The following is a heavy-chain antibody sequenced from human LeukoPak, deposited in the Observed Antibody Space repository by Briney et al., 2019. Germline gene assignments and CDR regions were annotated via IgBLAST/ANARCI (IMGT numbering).Heavy chain of an antibody. D-gene: IGHD6-19*01. CDR1: GYTFTDYY. CDR2: INPNGGGT. J-gene: IGHJ4*02. CDR3: ARVGSSGWYVHPTLDF. Sequence: GASVKVSCKASGYTFTDYYIHWVRQAPGQGLEWMGWINPNGGGTNYAQKFQGRVTVTRDTSISTAYMELSSLRSDDTALYYCARVGSSGWYVHPTLDFWGQGTLVTVSS. V-gene: IGHV1-2*02.